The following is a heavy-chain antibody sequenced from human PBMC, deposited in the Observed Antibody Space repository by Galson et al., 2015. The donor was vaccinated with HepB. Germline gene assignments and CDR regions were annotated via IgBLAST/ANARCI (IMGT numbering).Heavy chain of an antibody. Sequence: SVKVSCKASGYTFTSYAMHWVRQAPGQRLEWMGWINAGNGNTKYSQKFQGRVTITRDTSASTAYMELSSLRSEDTAVYYCARELMRSNWFDPWGQGTLVTVSS. CDR3: ARELMRSNWFDP. CDR2: INAGNGNT. D-gene: IGHD2-8*01. CDR1: GYTFTSYA. V-gene: IGHV1-3*01. J-gene: IGHJ5*02.